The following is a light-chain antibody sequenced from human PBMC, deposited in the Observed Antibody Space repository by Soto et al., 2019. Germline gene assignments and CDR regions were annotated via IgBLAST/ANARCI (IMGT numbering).Light chain of an antibody. J-gene: IGKJ5*01. CDR3: QPCKNWPTLT. V-gene: IGKV3-11*01. Sequence: EIVLTQSPATLSLSPGERATLSCRASQSVSKCLAWYQQKPGQAPRLLIYNSSARVTGIPARFSGSGSGTDFTLTISSLEPEDFAVYSCQPCKNWPTLTFLPGTLLEIK. CDR2: NSS. CDR1: QSVSKC.